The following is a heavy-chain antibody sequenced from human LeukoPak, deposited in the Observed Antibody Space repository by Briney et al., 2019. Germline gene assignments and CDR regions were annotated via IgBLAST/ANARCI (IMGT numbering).Heavy chain of an antibody. J-gene: IGHJ4*03. V-gene: IGHV1-2*02. D-gene: IGHD6-19*01. CDR3: ATDRRTIAVAATLDY. CDR2: INPNSGDT. Sequence: GASVKVSCKSSGYTFTGYYMHWVRQAPGQGLEWMGWINPNSGDTKYAQNFQGRVTMTRDTSISTAYMELSRLRSDDTAVYYCATDRRTIAVAATLDYWGQGTLV. CDR1: GYTFTGYY.